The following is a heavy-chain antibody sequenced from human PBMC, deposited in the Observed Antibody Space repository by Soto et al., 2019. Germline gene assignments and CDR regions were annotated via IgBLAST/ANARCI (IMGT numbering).Heavy chain of an antibody. CDR2: IYYSGRT. V-gene: IGHV4-59*01. D-gene: IGHD5-18*01. J-gene: IGHJ4*02. CDR3: VRNVDTARAYYFDY. CDR1: GGSISSCH. Sequence: SETLSLTCTLSGGSISSCHWSWTPQPPEKGLEWIVYIYYSGRTNYNPSLKSLVTILVDTSKNQFSVKLSSVTAADTAVYYCVRNVDTARAYYFDYWGQGTLVTV.